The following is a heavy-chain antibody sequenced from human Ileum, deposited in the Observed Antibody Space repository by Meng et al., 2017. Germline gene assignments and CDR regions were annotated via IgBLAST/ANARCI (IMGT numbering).Heavy chain of an antibody. Sequence: QVPVLEVGRGLLTPSETLSLTCAVYCGSFSGYYWSCIRQPPGKGLEWIGEINHSGSTNYNPSLKSRVTISVDTSKNQFSLKLSSVTAADTAVYYCARGWYYDYVWGSYRDHMFDYWGQGTLVTVSS. D-gene: IGHD3-16*02. CDR3: ARGWYYDYVWGSYRDHMFDY. V-gene: IGHV4-34*01. CDR1: CGSFSGYY. CDR2: INHSGST. J-gene: IGHJ4*02.